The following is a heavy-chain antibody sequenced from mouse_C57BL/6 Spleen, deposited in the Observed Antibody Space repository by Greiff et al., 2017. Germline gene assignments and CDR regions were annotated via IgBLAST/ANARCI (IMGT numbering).Heavy chain of an antibody. V-gene: IGHV1-63*01. D-gene: IGHD1-1*02. CDR3: ARGGGGNPYYFDY. CDR2: IYPGGGYT. J-gene: IGHJ2*01. Sequence: QVQLKPSGAELVRPGTSVKMSCKASGYTFTNYWIGWAKQRPGHGLEWIGDIYPGGGYTNYNEKFKGKATLTADKSSSTAYMQFSSLTSEDSAIYYCARGGGGNPYYFDYWGQGTTLTVSS. CDR1: GYTFTNYW.